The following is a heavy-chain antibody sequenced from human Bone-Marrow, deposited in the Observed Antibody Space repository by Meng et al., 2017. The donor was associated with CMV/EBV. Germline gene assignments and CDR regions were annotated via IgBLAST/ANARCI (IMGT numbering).Heavy chain of an antibody. CDR3: ARAGDGYNYLS. CDR1: GFTFSDYG. J-gene: IGHJ5*02. Sequence: SCAPSGFTFSDYGMHWVRQAPGKGLEWVAAMSYDGSTKHYADSVQGRFTISRDYSKNTVDLQMNSLSGDDTAVYYCARAGDGYNYLSWGQGTLVTVSS. V-gene: IGHV3-30*03. D-gene: IGHD5-24*01. CDR2: MSYDGSTK.